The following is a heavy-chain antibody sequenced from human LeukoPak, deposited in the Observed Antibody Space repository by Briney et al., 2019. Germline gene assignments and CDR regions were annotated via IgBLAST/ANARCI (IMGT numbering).Heavy chain of an antibody. CDR1: GFTFSNYG. D-gene: IGHD2-15*01. CDR2: IRYDGSNK. J-gene: IGHJ6*03. Sequence: GGSLRLSCAASGFTFSNYGMHWVRQAPGKGLEWVAFIRYDGSNKYYADSVKGRFTISRDNSKNSLYLQMNSLRTEDTALYYCAKGATETYYYYYYMDVWGKGTTVTVSS. CDR3: AKGATETYYYYYYMDV. V-gene: IGHV3-30*02.